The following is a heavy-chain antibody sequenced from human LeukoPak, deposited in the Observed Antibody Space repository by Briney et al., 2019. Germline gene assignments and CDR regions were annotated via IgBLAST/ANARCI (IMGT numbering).Heavy chain of an antibody. CDR1: GFTFSTYA. V-gene: IGHV3-64D*09. J-gene: IGHJ4*02. CDR3: ATGGQVGWSVYFDY. D-gene: IGHD2-15*01. Sequence: GGSLRLSCSASGFTFSTYAMHWVRQAPGKGLEYVAAVSSNGGSTYYADSVKGRFTISRDNSKNTLYLQMSSLRAEDTAVYYCATGGQVGWSVYFDYWGQGTLVTVSS. CDR2: VSSNGGST.